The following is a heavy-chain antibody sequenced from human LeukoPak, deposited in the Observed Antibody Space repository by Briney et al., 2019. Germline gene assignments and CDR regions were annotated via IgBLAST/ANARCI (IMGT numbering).Heavy chain of an antibody. V-gene: IGHV3-43*02. D-gene: IGHD2-15*01. CDR2: ISGDGGST. J-gene: IGHJ4*02. Sequence: GGSLRLSCAASGFTSGDYAMHWVRQAPGKGLEWVSLISGDGGSTYYADSVKGRFTISRDNSKNSLYLQMNSLRTEDTALYYCAKDTCSGGSCTPGDYWGQGTLVTVSS. CDR3: AKDTCSGGSCTPGDY. CDR1: GFTSGDYA.